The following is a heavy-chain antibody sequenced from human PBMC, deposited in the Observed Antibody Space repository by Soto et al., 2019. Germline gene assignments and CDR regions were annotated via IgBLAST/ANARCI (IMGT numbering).Heavy chain of an antibody. CDR3: ARDFPNIAAAGSRNYYYYGMDV. CDR1: GGSISSYY. D-gene: IGHD6-13*01. CDR2: IYYSGST. J-gene: IGHJ6*02. V-gene: IGHV4-59*01. Sequence: QVQLQESGPGLVKPSETLSLTCTVSGGSISSYYWSWIRQPPGKGLEWIGYIYYSGSTNYNPSLKRRVTISVDTSKNQFSLKLSSVTAADTAVYYCARDFPNIAAAGSRNYYYYGMDVWGQGTTVTVSS.